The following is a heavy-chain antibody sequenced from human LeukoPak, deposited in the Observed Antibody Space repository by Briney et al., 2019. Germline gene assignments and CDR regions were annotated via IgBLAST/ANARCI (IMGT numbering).Heavy chain of an antibody. D-gene: IGHD6-19*01. Sequence: GGSLRLSCAASGFTFSSYAMHWVRQAPGKGLEWVAVISYDGSNKYYADSVKGRFTISRDNSKNTLYLQMNSLRAEDTAVYYCARVGSGWEEYFQHWGQGTLVAVSS. J-gene: IGHJ1*01. CDR1: GFTFSSYA. CDR3: ARVGSGWEEYFQH. CDR2: ISYDGSNK. V-gene: IGHV3-30*04.